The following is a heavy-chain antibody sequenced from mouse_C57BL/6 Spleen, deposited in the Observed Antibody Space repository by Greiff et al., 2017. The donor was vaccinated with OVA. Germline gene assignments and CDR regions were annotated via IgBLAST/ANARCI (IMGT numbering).Heavy chain of an antibody. Sequence: VQLKESGPGLAKPSQTLSLTCSVTGYSITSDYWNWIRKFPGNKLEYMGYISYSGSTYYTPSPKSRISITRDTSKNQYYMQMNSVTTEDTATYNWARWTGGSSLYFDYWGQGTTLTVAS. CDR3: ARWTGGSSLYFDY. D-gene: IGHD1-1*01. V-gene: IGHV3-8*01. J-gene: IGHJ2*01. CDR2: ISYSGST. CDR1: GYSITSDY.